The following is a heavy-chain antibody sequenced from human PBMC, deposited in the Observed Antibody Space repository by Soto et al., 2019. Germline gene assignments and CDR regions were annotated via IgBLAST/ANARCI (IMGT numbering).Heavy chain of an antibody. CDR1: RGSFSGFY. CDR2: INHSGST. J-gene: IGHJ6*02. CDR3: ARVRGYVCGYNFYGMDV. V-gene: IGHV4-34*01. D-gene: IGHD3-10*02. Sequence: QVQLQQSGAGLLKPSETLALTCGVYRGSFSGFYWTWVRQTPGKGLEWIGEINHSGSTNDNPSLKNRVTISVDRSTNYFSLRMTSVTAADAAVYFCARVRGYVCGYNFYGMDVWGQGTTVTVSS.